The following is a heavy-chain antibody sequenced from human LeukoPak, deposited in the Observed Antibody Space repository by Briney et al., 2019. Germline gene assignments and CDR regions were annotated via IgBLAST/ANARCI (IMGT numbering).Heavy chain of an antibody. Sequence: GGSLRLSCAASGFTFSSYGMHWVRQAPGKGRVGVTVISYDGNYKSYADAVKGRFTISRDNSKNTLYLQMNSLRAEDTAVYYCAKSGQNYYGSVWGEGAQVSVSS. CDR1: GFTFSSYG. V-gene: IGHV3-30*18. CDR2: ISYDGNYK. J-gene: IGHJ4*02. D-gene: IGHD3-10*01. CDR3: AKSGQNYYGSV.